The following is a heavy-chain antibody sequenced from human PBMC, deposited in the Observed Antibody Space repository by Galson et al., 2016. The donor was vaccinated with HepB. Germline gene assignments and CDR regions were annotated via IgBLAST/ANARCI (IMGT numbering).Heavy chain of an antibody. D-gene: IGHD3-3*01. Sequence: SVKVSCKVSGDTLTELSMHWVRQAPGEGLEWMGGFDPESGETLYAQRFQGRITVTEDTSTDTAYMELNSLRSEDTAVYYCATDRLGWSGYYNYWGQGTLVTVSS. CDR1: GDTLTELS. CDR3: ATDRLGWSGYYNY. J-gene: IGHJ4*02. CDR2: FDPESGET. V-gene: IGHV1-24*01.